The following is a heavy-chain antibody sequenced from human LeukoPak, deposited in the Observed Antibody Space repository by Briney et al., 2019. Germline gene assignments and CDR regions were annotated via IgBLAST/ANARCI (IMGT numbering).Heavy chain of an antibody. CDR1: GFTFSSYA. CDR3: AKDLPLWFGESYFDY. CDR2: VSGSGGST. D-gene: IGHD3-10*01. Sequence: GGSLRLSCAASGFTFSSYAMSWVRQAPGKGLEWVSAVSGSGGSTYYADSVKGRFTISRDNSKNTLYLQMNSLRAEDTAVYYCAKDLPLWFGESYFDYWGQGTLVTVSS. J-gene: IGHJ4*02. V-gene: IGHV3-23*01.